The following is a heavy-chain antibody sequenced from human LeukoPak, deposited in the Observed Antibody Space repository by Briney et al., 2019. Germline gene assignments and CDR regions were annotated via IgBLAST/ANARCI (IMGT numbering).Heavy chain of an antibody. Sequence: PSETLSLTCAVYGGSFSGYYWSWIRQPPGKGLEWIGEINHSGSTNYNPSLKSRVTISVDTSKNQFSLKLSSVTAADTAVYYCARGVTIFGVANLGIYYYYYYMDVWGKGTTVTVSS. CDR1: GGSFSGYY. V-gene: IGHV4-34*01. J-gene: IGHJ6*03. CDR2: INHSGST. D-gene: IGHD3-3*01. CDR3: ARGVTIFGVANLGIYYYYYYMDV.